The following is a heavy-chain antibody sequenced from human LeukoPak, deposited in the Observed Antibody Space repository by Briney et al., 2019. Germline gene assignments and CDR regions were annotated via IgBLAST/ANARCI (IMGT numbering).Heavy chain of an antibody. CDR1: GFTFDDYG. Sequence: SGGSLRLSCAASGFTFDDYGMSWVRQAPGKGLDWVSGINWNGGSTGYADSVKGRFTISRDNAKNSLYLQMNSLRAEDTALYYCARDGAGGELIHFDYWGQGTLVTVSS. J-gene: IGHJ4*02. CDR2: INWNGGST. V-gene: IGHV3-20*04. D-gene: IGHD3-10*01. CDR3: ARDGAGGELIHFDY.